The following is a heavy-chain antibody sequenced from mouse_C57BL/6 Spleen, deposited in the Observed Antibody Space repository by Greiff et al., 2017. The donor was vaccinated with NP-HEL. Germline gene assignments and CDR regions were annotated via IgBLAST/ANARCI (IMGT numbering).Heavy chain of an antibody. D-gene: IGHD2-1*01. Sequence: ESGAELVKPGASVKMSCKASGYTFTTYPIEWMKQNHGKSLEWIGNFHPYNDDTKYNEKFKGKATLTVEKSSSTVYLELSRLTSDDSAVYYCARRSYYGNYDAMDYWGQGTSVTVSS. V-gene: IGHV1-47*01. J-gene: IGHJ4*01. CDR2: FHPYNDDT. CDR1: GYTFTTYP. CDR3: ARRSYYGNYDAMDY.